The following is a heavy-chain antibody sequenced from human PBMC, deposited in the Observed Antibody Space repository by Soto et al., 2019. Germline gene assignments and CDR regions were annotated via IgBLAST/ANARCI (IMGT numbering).Heavy chain of an antibody. CDR1: GGSISSSSYY. D-gene: IGHD6-19*01. CDR2: IYYSGST. J-gene: IGHJ4*02. V-gene: IGHV4-39*01. Sequence: QLQLQESGPGLVKPSETLSLTCTVSGGSISSSSYYWGWIRQPPGKGLEWIGSIYYSGSTYYNPSLKVRVTISVDTSKNQFSLKLSSVTAADTAVYYCASHIRAVAGTEGFDYWGQGTLVTVSS. CDR3: ASHIRAVAGTEGFDY.